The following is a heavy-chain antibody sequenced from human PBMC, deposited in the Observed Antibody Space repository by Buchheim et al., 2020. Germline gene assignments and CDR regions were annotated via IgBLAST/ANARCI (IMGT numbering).Heavy chain of an antibody. CDR1: GFTFSSYW. CDR2: ISIDGSST. CDR3: VKMAARAWFDP. J-gene: IGHJ5*02. Sequence: EVQLVESGGGLVQPGGSLRLSCAASGFTFSSYWMHWVRQAPGKGLVWVSGISIDGSSTRYADSVKGRFTISSDNAKNTLYLQMNSLRVEDTAVYYCVKMAARAWFDPWGQGTL. D-gene: IGHD2-8*01. V-gene: IGHV3-74*01.